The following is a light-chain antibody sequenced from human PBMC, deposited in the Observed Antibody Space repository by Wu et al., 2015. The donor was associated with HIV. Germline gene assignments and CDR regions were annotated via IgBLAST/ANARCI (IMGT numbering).Light chain of an antibody. J-gene: IGKJ2*01. Sequence: IQMTQSPSTLSASVGDRVTIICRASQGISSALAWYQQKPGKAPKLLIYDASTLETGVPSRFSGSESGTDFTLTISSLQPEDFGTYYCQQFNNYPYTFGQGTKLEIK. CDR2: DAS. CDR1: QGISSA. V-gene: IGKV1D-13*01. CDR3: QQFNNYPYT.